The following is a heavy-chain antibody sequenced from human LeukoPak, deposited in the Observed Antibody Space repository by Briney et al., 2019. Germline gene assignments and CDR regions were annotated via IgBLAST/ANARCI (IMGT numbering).Heavy chain of an antibody. D-gene: IGHD6-19*01. Sequence: GGSLRLSCAASGFTFSSYSMNLVRRAPGKGLEWVSSISSSSSYIYYADSVKGRFTISRDNAKNSLYLQMNSLRAEDTAVYYCASSPGYSSGWYEYWGQGTLVTVSS. V-gene: IGHV3-21*01. CDR3: ASSPGYSSGWYEY. CDR2: ISSSSSYI. J-gene: IGHJ4*02. CDR1: GFTFSSYS.